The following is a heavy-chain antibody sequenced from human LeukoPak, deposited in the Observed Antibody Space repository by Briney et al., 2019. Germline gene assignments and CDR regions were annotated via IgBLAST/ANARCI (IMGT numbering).Heavy chain of an antibody. D-gene: IGHD2-15*01. CDR2: INPNSGGT. J-gene: IGHJ4*02. V-gene: IGHV1-2*02. CDR3: ARDAGYCTGGSCWYFDH. CDR1: GYTFTGYY. Sequence: GASVKVSCKASGYTFTGYYMHWVRQAPGQGREWMGWINPNSGGTNYAQKFQGRVTTTRDTSISTAYMDLSRLISDDTAVYYCARDAGYCTGGSCWYFDHWGQGTLVTVSS.